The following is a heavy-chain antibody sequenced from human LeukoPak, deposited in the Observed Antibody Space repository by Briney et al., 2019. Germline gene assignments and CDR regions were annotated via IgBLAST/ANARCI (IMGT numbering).Heavy chain of an antibody. D-gene: IGHD1-26*01. CDR1: GFTSTDYS. CDR2: ISSSGSTI. CDR3: ARGRVGATTFDY. Sequence: GGSLRLSCAASGFTSTDYSISWIPPAPGKGLGWVSYISSSGSTIYYADSVKGRFTISRDNAKNSLYLQMNSLRAEDTAVYYCARGRVGATTFDYWGQGTLVTVSS. J-gene: IGHJ4*02. V-gene: IGHV3-11*01.